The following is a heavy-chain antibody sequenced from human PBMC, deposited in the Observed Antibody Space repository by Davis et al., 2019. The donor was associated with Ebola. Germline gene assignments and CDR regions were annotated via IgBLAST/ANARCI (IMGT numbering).Heavy chain of an antibody. CDR1: GFTFSGYG. CDR2: ISYDGSNK. V-gene: IGHV3-30*12. CDR3: ARGTYCSGGSCYNDY. Sequence: GGSLRLSCEASGFTFSGYGMHWVRQAPGKGLEWVAVISYDGSNKYYADSVKGRFTISRDNSKNSLYLQMHSLRAEDTAVYYCARGTYCSGGSCYNDYWGQGTLVTVSS. J-gene: IGHJ4*02. D-gene: IGHD2-15*01.